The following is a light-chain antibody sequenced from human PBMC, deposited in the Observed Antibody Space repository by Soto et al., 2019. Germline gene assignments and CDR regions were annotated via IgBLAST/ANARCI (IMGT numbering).Light chain of an antibody. J-gene: IGLJ2*01. V-gene: IGLV1-44*01. CDR1: SSNIGSNT. CDR3: AAWDDSLNVV. CDR2: SNN. Sequence: QSVLTQPPSASGTPGQRVTISCSGSSSNIGSNTVNWYQQLPGTAPKLLIYSNNQRPSGVPDRLSGSKSGTSASLAISGLQSEDEADYYCAAWDDSLNVVFGGGTKLTVL.